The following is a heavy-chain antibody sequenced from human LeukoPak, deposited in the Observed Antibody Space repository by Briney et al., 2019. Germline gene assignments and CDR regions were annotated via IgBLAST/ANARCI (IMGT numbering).Heavy chain of an antibody. CDR3: ARTVSGRGYNFDY. V-gene: IGHV3-23*01. J-gene: IGHJ4*02. CDR2: ISGSGGST. Sequence: GGSLRLSCAASGFTFSSYAMSWVRQAPGKGLEWVSAISGSGGSTYYADSVKGRFTISRDNSKNTLYLQMNSLRAEDTAVYYCARTVSGRGYNFDYWGQGTLVTVSS. CDR1: GFTFSSYA. D-gene: IGHD3-10*01.